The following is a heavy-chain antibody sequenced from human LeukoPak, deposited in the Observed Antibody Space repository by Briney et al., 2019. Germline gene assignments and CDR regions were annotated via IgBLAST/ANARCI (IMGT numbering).Heavy chain of an antibody. J-gene: IGHJ4*02. CDR1: GYTFTGYY. V-gene: IGHV1-2*02. CDR3: ARGIRVLRYFDWLLISDH. D-gene: IGHD3-9*01. CDR2: INPNSGGT. Sequence: ASVKVSCKASGYTFTGYYMHWVRQAPGQGLEWMGWINPNSGGTNYAQKFQGRVTMTRDTSISTAYMELSRLRSDDTAVYYCARGIRVLRYFDWLLISDHWGQGTLVTVSS.